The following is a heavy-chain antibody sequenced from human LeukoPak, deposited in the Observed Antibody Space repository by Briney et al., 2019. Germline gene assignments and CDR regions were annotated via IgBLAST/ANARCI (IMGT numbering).Heavy chain of an antibody. CDR3: ARGRRGLQWFGELLSPFDY. J-gene: IGHJ4*02. Sequence: SETLSLTCAVYGGSFSGYYWSWIRQPPGKGLEWIEEINHSGSTNYNPSLKSRVTISVDTSKNQFSLKLSSVTAADTAVYYCARGRRGLQWFGELLSPFDYWGQGTLVTVSS. D-gene: IGHD3-10*01. V-gene: IGHV4-34*01. CDR2: INHSGST. CDR1: GGSFSGYY.